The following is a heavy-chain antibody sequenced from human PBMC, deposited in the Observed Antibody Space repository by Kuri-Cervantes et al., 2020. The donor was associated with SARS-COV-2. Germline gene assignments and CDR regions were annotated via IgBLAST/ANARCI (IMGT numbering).Heavy chain of an antibody. CDR2: ISGSGGST. V-gene: IGHV3-23*01. D-gene: IGHD3-10*01. Sequence: GESLKISCAASGFTFSSYAMSWVRQAPGKGLEWVSAISGSGGSTYYADSVKGRFTISRDNSKNTLYLQMNSLRAEDMALYYCAKALSPAMIYDAFDIWGQGTMVTVSS. CDR3: AKALSPAMIYDAFDI. CDR1: GFTFSSYA. J-gene: IGHJ3*02.